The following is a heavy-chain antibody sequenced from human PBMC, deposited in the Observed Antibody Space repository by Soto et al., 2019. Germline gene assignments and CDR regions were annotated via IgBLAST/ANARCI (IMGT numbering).Heavy chain of an antibody. CDR2: IYYSGST. CDR3: ARLGMRYWSGGSCWINYFDY. CDR1: GGSISSSSYY. V-gene: IGHV4-39*01. Sequence: QLQLQESGPGLVKPSETLSLTCTVSGGSISSSSYYWGWIRQPPGKGLEWIGSIYYSGSTYYNPSLKSRVTISVDTSKNQFSLKLSSVTAADTAVYYCARLGMRYWSGGSCWINYFDYWGQGTLVTVSS. J-gene: IGHJ4*02. D-gene: IGHD2-15*01.